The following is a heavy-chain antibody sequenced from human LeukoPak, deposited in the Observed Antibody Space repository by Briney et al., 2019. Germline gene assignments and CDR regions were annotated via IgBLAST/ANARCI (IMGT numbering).Heavy chain of an antibody. V-gene: IGHV1-69*04. J-gene: IGHJ4*02. CDR1: AGTFPNYD. CDR3: ARSRHAAAAADY. Sequence: SVKVSCKASAGTFPNYDISWVRQAPGQGLEWMGRFVPSVDVVNYAQKFQGRVTITADESTSTAYMELRSLRSDDTAVYYCARSRHAAAAADYWGQGTLVTVSS. CDR2: FVPSVDVV. D-gene: IGHD6-13*01.